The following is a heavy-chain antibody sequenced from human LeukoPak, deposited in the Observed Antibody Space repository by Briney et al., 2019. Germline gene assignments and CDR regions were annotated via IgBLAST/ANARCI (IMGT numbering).Heavy chain of an antibody. V-gene: IGHV4-39*01. D-gene: IGHD6-19*01. CDR3: ARQPTVAGTGYNWFDP. CDR1: GGSISSSSYY. CDR2: IYYSGST. J-gene: IGHJ5*02. Sequence: SETLSLTCTVSGGSISSSSYYWGWIRQPPGKGLEWIGSIYYSGSTYYNPSLKSRVTISVDTSKNQFSLKLSSVTAADTAVYYRARQPTVAGTGYNWFDPWGQGTLVTVSS.